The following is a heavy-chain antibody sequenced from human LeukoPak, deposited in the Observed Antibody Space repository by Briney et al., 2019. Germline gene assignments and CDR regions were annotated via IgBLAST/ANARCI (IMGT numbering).Heavy chain of an antibody. V-gene: IGHV3-23*01. CDR3: ARVSGAAAATGGYFDY. J-gene: IGHJ4*02. CDR1: EFTFSSYA. Sequence: GGSLRLSCAASEFTFSSYAMSWVRQAPGKGLEWVSAISASGVSTYYADSVKGRFTISRDNSKNTLYLQTNSLRTEDTAIYYCARVSGAAAATGGYFDYWGQGTLVTVSS. CDR2: ISASGVST. D-gene: IGHD6-13*01.